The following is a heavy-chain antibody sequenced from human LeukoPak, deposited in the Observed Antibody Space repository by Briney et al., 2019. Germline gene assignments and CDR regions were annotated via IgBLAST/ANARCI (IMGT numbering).Heavy chain of an antibody. CDR1: GFTFSSYA. V-gene: IGHV3-21*01. CDR3: ARDSKIAAVGFFDS. J-gene: IGHJ4*02. CDR2: ISSSSSYI. Sequence: GGSLRLSCAASGFTFSSYAMSWVRQAPGKGLEWVSSISSSSSYIYYAASVKGRFTISRDNAKNSLSLQMNSLRAEDTAVYYCARDSKIAAVGFFDSGGQGTLVTVSS. D-gene: IGHD6-25*01.